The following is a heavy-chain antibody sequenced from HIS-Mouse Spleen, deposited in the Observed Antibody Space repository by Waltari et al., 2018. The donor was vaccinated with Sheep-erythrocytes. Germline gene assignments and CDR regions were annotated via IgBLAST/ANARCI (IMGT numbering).Heavy chain of an antibody. CDR2: IYYSGST. J-gene: IGHJ4*02. Sequence: QLQLQESGPGLVKPSETLSLTCTVSGGSISSSSYYWGWIRQPPGKGLEWIGSIYYSGSTYYNPSLKSRVTIYVDTSKNQFSLKLSYVTAADTAVYYCARLYYYDSSGYYFDYWGQGTLVTVSS. CDR1: GGSISSSSYY. D-gene: IGHD3-22*01. V-gene: IGHV4-39*01. CDR3: ARLYYYDSSGYYFDY.